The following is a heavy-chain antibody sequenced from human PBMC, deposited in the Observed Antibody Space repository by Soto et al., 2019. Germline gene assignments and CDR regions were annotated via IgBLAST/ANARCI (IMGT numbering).Heavy chain of an antibody. CDR3: ARGYYDILTPSPYGYFDY. J-gene: IGHJ4*02. V-gene: IGHV1-8*01. D-gene: IGHD3-9*01. Sequence: ASVKVSCKASGYTFTSYDINWVRQATGQGLEWMGWMNPNSGNTGYAQKFQGRVTMTRNTSISTAYMELSSLRSEDTAVYYCARGYYDILTPSPYGYFDYWGQGTLVTVYS. CDR2: MNPNSGNT. CDR1: GYTFTSYD.